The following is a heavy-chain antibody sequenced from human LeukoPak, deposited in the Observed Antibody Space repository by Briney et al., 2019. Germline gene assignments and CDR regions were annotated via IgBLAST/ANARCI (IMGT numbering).Heavy chain of an antibody. CDR3: ARGQTYYYGSGGYHDY. CDR1: GFTVSSNY. Sequence: GGSLRLSCAASGFTVSSNYMSWVRQAPGKGLEWVSVIYSGGSTYYADSVKGRFTISRDNSKSTLYLQMNSLRAEDTAVYYCARGQTYYYGSGGYHDYWGQGTLVTVSS. V-gene: IGHV3-53*01. D-gene: IGHD3-10*01. J-gene: IGHJ4*02. CDR2: IYSGGST.